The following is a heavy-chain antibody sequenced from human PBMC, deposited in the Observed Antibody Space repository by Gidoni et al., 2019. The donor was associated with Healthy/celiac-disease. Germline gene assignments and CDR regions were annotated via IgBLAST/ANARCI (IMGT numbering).Heavy chain of an antibody. CDR2: INPNSGGT. J-gene: IGHJ4*02. V-gene: IGHV1-2*02. D-gene: IGHD5-12*01. Sequence: QVQLVQSGAEVKKPGASVKVSCKASGYTFTGYYMHWVRQAPGQGLEWMGWINPNSGGTNYAQKFQGRVTMTRDTSISTAYMELSRLRSDDTAVYYCARDRGGWLQENSYYFDYWGQGTLVTVSS. CDR3: ARDRGGWLQENSYYFDY. CDR1: GYTFTGYY.